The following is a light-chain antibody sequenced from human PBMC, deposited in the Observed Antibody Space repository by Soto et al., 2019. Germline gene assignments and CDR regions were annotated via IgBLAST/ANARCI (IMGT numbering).Light chain of an antibody. Sequence: DIQINHSPSTLSASVGDRVTITCRASQSINIWLAWYQQKPGKAPKLLIYDASSLESGVPSRFSGSGSGTEFTLTISSLQPDDFATYYCQQYNSYSSTFGHGTTVDI. CDR3: QQYNSYSST. J-gene: IGKJ1*01. CDR1: QSINIW. CDR2: DAS. V-gene: IGKV1-5*01.